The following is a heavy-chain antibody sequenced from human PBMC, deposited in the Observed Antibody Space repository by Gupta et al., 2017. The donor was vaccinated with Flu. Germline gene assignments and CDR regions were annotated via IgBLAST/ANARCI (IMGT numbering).Heavy chain of an antibody. J-gene: IGHJ6*02. CDR1: GFFFSHHG. CDR2: IWGDATNT. V-gene: IGHV3-33*01. CDR3: ARDGQQGAPYGLDV. Sequence: QVYLVESGGGVVQPGGSLRLSCAASGFFFSHHGIHWVRQAPGKGLEWVAFIWGDATNTEYADSVKGRFTISRDNSKNIVHLEMNSLRVEDTAMYSCARDGQQGAPYGLDVWGQGTTVTVSS.